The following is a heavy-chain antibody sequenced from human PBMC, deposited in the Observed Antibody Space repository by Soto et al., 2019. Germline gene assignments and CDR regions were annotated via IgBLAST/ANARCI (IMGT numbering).Heavy chain of an antibody. D-gene: IGHD6-19*01. Sequence: QVQLVQSGAEVKKPGASVKVSCKASGYTFTDYYIHWVRQAPGQGLEWVGKINPNGGTTTYAQKFQGRVSVTGDTSTSTVYMELNSLRSGDTAFYYCARDQANTGWSHYWGQGTLVSVSS. CDR1: GYTFTDYY. CDR2: INPNGGTT. V-gene: IGHV1-46*03. CDR3: ARDQANTGWSHY. J-gene: IGHJ4*02.